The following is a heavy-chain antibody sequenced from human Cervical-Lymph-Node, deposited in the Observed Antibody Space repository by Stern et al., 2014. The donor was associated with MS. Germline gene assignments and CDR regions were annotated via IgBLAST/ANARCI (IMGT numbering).Heavy chain of an antibody. J-gene: IGHJ4*02. CDR2: IWDDGSNK. CDR3: AREGAQQWLVRSRSYFDY. CDR1: GFTFSSYG. D-gene: IGHD6-19*01. Sequence: QVQLVQSGGGVVQPGRSLRLSCAASGFTFSSYGMHWVRQAPGKGLEWVAVIWDDGSNKYYADSVKGRFTISRDNSKNTLYLQMNSLRAEDTAVYYCAREGAQQWLVRSRSYFDYWGQGTLVTVSS. V-gene: IGHV3-33*01.